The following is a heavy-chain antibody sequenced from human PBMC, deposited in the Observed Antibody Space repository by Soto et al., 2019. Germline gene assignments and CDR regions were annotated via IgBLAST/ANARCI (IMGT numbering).Heavy chain of an antibody. J-gene: IGHJ6*02. Sequence: GGSLRLSCAASGFTFSSYAMNWVRQAPGKGLEWVSFISRSSSNIYYADSVKGRFTTSRDNAKNSLYLQMNSLRDEDTAVYCCARDMDGMDVWGQGTTVTVSS. CDR3: ARDMDGMDV. V-gene: IGHV3-48*02. D-gene: IGHD3-10*01. CDR2: ISRSSSNI. CDR1: GFTFSSYA.